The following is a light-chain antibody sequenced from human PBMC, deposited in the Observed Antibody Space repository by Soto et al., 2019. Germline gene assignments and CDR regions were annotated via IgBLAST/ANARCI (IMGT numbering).Light chain of an antibody. CDR2: DAS. V-gene: IGKV1-5*01. Sequence: DIQMTQSPSSLSASVGDSVTITCRASQNINIYLSWYQQKPGKAPKLLIYDASSLQTGVPSRFSGSGSGTEFTLTISSMQPDDFATFYCQQYNGYSRTFGQGTMVDIK. J-gene: IGKJ1*01. CDR3: QQYNGYSRT. CDR1: QNINIY.